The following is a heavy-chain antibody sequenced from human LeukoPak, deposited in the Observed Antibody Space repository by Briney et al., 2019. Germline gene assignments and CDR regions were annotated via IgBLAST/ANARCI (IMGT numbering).Heavy chain of an antibody. CDR1: GGSFSVYY. CDR3: ARRRYSYGVGNWFDP. J-gene: IGHJ5*02. Sequence: SETLSLTCAVYGGSFSVYYWSWIRQPPGKGLEWIGEINHSGSTNYNPSLKSRVTISVDTSKNQFSLKLSSVTAADTAVYYCARRRYSYGVGNWFDPWGQGTLVTVSS. V-gene: IGHV4-34*01. CDR2: INHSGST. D-gene: IGHD5-18*01.